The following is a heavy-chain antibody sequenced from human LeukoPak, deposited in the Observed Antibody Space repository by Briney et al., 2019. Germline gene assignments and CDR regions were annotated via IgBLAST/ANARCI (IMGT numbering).Heavy chain of an antibody. J-gene: IGHJ6*02. D-gene: IGHD3-16*01. CDR2: INHNGNVN. CDR3: ARGGGLDV. CDR1: GFTFSSYW. V-gene: IGHV3-7*03. Sequence: GGSLRLSCAASGFTFSSYWMNWARQAPGKGLEWVVSINHNGNVNYYVDSVKGRFTISRDNAKNSLYLQMSNLRAEDTVVYFCARGGGLDVWGQGATVTVSS.